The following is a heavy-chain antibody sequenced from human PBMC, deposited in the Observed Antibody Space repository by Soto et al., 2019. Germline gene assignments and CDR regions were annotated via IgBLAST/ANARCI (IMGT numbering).Heavy chain of an antibody. CDR1: GYTFTGYY. CDR3: ARDPHEFWTSYWFDP. CDR2: ISAYDGKT. Sequence: ASVKVSCKASGYTFTGYYMHWVRQAPGQGLELMGWISAYDGKTTYAEKFRGRVTLTTDTSTSTAYMELRSLRSDDTAIYYCARDPHEFWTSYWFDPWGQGTPVTVSS. D-gene: IGHD3-3*01. J-gene: IGHJ5*02. V-gene: IGHV1-18*04.